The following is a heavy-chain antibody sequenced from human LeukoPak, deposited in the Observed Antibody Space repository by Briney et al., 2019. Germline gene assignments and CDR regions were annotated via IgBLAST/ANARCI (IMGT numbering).Heavy chain of an antibody. CDR3: AKDQNYFDSTAYYGIDC. V-gene: IGHV1-2*07. Sequence: ASVKVSCKASGYSYSAYYIHWVRQAPGRGRAWMGWINPNSGATNYAHKFHDTVTMTRDTSTSTVYMELTRLRSDDTGVYYCAKDQNYFDSTAYYGIDCWGQGTRVTVSS. CDR2: INPNSGAT. J-gene: IGHJ4*02. CDR1: GYSYSAYY. D-gene: IGHD3-22*01.